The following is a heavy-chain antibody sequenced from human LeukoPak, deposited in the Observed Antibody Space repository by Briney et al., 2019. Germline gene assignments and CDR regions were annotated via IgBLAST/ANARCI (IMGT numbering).Heavy chain of an antibody. CDR3: ARDAPGGSGASDY. J-gene: IGHJ4*02. Sequence: GGSLRLSCAASGFTFSSYSMNWVRQAPGKGLEWISSITGGDIYIYYADSVKGRLTISRDNAKNSLYVQMNSLRAEDTAVYYCARDAPGGSGASDYWGQGTLVTVSS. CDR2: ITGGDIYI. V-gene: IGHV3-21*01. CDR1: GFTFSSYS. D-gene: IGHD3-10*01.